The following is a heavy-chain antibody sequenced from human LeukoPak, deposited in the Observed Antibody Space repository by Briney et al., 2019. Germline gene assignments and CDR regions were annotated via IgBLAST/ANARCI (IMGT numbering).Heavy chain of an antibody. V-gene: IGHV3-33*01. J-gene: IGHJ3*02. Sequence: GGSLRLSCAASGFTFGSYGMHWVRQAPGKGLEWVAVIWYDGSNKYYADSVKGRFTISRDNSKNTLYLQMNSLRAEDTAVYYCARSMITFGGVIVRGAFDIWGQGTMVTVSS. D-gene: IGHD3-16*02. CDR2: IWYDGSNK. CDR3: ARSMITFGGVIVRGAFDI. CDR1: GFTFGSYG.